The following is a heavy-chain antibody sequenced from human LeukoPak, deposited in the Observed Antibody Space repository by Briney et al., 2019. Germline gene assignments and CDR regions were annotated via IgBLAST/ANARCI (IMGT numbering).Heavy chain of an antibody. CDR3: AKLPAAGGDYVYMDS. J-gene: IGHJ4*02. V-gene: IGHV3-23*01. CDR2: IARSGGYT. D-gene: IGHD3-16*01. CDR1: GFTFTNYA. Sequence: GGSLRLSCAASGFTFTNYAMTWVRQAPGKGLEWVSAIARSGGYTYYADSVRGRFTISRDNSKNTLYLQMSSLRAEDTAVYYCAKLPAAGGDYVYMDSWGQGTLVTVSS.